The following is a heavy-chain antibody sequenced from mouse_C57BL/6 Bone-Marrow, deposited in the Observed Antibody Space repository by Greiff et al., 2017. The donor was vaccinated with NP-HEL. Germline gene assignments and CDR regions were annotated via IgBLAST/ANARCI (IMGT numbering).Heavy chain of an antibody. Sequence: EVQLQQSGPELVKPGASVKISCKASGYTFTDYYMNWVKQSHGKSLEWIGDINPNNGGTSYNQKFKGKATLTVDKSSSTAYMELRSLTSEDSAVYYCARYDYDGCYFDYWGQGTTLTVSS. CDR1: GYTFTDYY. D-gene: IGHD2-4*01. V-gene: IGHV1-26*01. J-gene: IGHJ2*01. CDR2: INPNNGGT. CDR3: ARYDYDGCYFDY.